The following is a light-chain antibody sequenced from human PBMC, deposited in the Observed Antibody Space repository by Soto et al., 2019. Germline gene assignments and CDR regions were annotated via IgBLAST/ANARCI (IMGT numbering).Light chain of an antibody. J-gene: IGLJ1*01. V-gene: IGLV1-44*01. Sequence: QSVLTQPPSASGNPGRKVTISSSGSSSNIGSKTVNWYQQLPGTAPKLLIFINNQRPSRVPDRFSGSKSGTSASLAISGLQSDDEADYYCAAWDASLNGYVFGTGTKVTVL. CDR1: SSNIGSKT. CDR2: INN. CDR3: AAWDASLNGYV.